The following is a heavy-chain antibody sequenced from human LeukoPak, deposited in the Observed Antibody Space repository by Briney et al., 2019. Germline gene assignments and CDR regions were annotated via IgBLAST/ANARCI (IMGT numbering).Heavy chain of an antibody. CDR2: ISAYNGNT. V-gene: IGHV1-18*01. CDR3: ARDRGEDPSDAFDI. J-gene: IGHJ3*02. CDR1: GYTFTSYG. Sequence: VASVKVSCKASGYTFTSYGISWVRQAPGQGLEWMGWISAYNGNTNYAQKLQGRVTMTTDTSTSTAYMELRSLRSDDTAVYYCARDRGEDPSDAFDIWGQGTMVTVSS.